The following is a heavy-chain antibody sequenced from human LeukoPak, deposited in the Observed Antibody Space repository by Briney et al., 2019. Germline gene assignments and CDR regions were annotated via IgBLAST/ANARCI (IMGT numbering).Heavy chain of an antibody. Sequence: PSETLSLTCTVSSGSISSGTYYWGWVRQPPGKGLEWIGTIYYSGSTYYNPSLKSRVTISVDTSKNQFSLKLSSVTAADTAVYYCARRVWAYSSSWYGYYYYMDVWGKGTTVTVSS. V-gene: IGHV4-39*07. D-gene: IGHD6-13*01. CDR3: ARRVWAYSSSWYGYYYYMDV. J-gene: IGHJ6*03. CDR2: IYYSGST. CDR1: SGSISSGTYY.